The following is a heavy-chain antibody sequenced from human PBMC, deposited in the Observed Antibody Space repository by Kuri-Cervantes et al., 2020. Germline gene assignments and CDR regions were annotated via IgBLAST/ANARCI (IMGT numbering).Heavy chain of an antibody. Sequence: GGSLRLSCAASGFTFSSYGMHWVRQAPGKGLEWVAVISYDGSNKYYADSVKGRFTISRDNSKNTLYLQMNSLRAEDTAVYYCGRGSEDGNEGCFDYWGQGTLVTVSS. CDR3: GRGSEDGNEGCFDY. D-gene: IGHD1-1*01. J-gene: IGHJ4*02. CDR1: GFTFSSYG. CDR2: ISYDGSNK. V-gene: IGHV3-30*03.